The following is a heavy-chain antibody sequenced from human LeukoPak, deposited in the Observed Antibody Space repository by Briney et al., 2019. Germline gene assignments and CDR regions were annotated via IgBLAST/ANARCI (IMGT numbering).Heavy chain of an antibody. J-gene: IGHJ6*02. CDR3: ARLKYYDFWSGSNYYYYGMDV. CDR2: IYYSGST. Sequence: SGTLSLTCTVSGGSISSYYWSWIRQPPGKGLEWIGYIYYSGSTNYNPSLKSRVTISVDTSKNQFSLKLSSVTAADTAVYYCARLKYYDFWSGSNYYYYGMDVWGQGTTVTVSS. D-gene: IGHD3-3*01. CDR1: GGSISSYY. V-gene: IGHV4-59*08.